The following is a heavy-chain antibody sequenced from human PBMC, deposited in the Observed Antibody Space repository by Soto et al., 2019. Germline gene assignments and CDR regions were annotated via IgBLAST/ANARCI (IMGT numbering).Heavy chain of an antibody. CDR1: GFTFSSYS. D-gene: IGHD4-17*01. CDR3: ARPKRTTANSGYYYYYGMDV. J-gene: IGHJ6*02. CDR2: ISSSRSYI. Sequence: EVQLVESGGGLVKPGGSLRLSCAASGFTFSSYSMNWVRQAPGKGLEWVSSISSSRSYIYYADSVKGRFTISRANAKNSLYLQMNSLRAEDTAVYYCARPKRTTANSGYYYYYGMDVWGQGTTVTVSS. V-gene: IGHV3-21*01.